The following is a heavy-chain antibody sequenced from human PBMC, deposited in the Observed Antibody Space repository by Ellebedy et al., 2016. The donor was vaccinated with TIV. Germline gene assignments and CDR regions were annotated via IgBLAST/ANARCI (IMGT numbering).Heavy chain of an antibody. D-gene: IGHD4-17*01. J-gene: IGHJ4*02. V-gene: IGHV5-10-1*01. CDR1: GYSFTSYW. CDR2: IDPSDSYT. CDR3: ARHLTTVTSDPGGF. Sequence: GESLKISXKGSGYSFTSYWISWVRQMPGKGLEWMGRIDPSDSYTNYSPSFQGHVTISADKSISTAYLQWSSLKASDTAMYYCARHLTTVTSDPGGFWGQGTLVTGAS.